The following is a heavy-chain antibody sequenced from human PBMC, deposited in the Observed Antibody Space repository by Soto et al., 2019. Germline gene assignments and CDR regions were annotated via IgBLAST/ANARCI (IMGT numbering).Heavy chain of an antibody. J-gene: IGHJ6*02. CDR3: ARGGSSSDNGMDV. V-gene: IGHV3-48*02. D-gene: IGHD3-16*01. CDR2: ISSGSLSI. CDR1: GFTFSRYT. Sequence: LRLSCAASGFTFSRYTMNWVRQTPGKGLEWVSYISSGSLSIYYADSVKGRFTVSRDNAKNSLFLQMNSLRDEDTAVYYCARGGSSSDNGMDVWGQGATVTVSS.